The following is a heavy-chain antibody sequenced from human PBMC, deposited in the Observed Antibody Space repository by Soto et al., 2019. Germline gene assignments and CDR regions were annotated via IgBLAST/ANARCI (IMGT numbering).Heavy chain of an antibody. Sequence: QVQLVQSGAEVKKPGSSVKVSCKASGGTFSSYAISWVRQAPGQGLEWMGGSIPIFGTANYAQKFQGRVTITADESTSTAYMELSSLRSEDTAVYYCARGHSAVAGHGDWFDPWGQGTLVTVSS. V-gene: IGHV1-69*01. D-gene: IGHD6-19*01. CDR1: GGTFSSYA. J-gene: IGHJ5*02. CDR3: ARGHSAVAGHGDWFDP. CDR2: SIPIFGTA.